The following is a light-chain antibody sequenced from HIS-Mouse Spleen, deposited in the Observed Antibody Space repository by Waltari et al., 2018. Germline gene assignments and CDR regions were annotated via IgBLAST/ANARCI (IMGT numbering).Light chain of an antibody. V-gene: IGLV2-14*03. CDR2: DVS. J-gene: IGLJ2*01. CDR3: SSYTSSSFNVV. CDR1: SSDVGGYNY. Sequence: QSALTQPASVSGSPGQSITIPRTGTSSDVGGYNYVSWYQQHPGKAPKLMIYDVSNRPSGVSNRFSGSKSGNTASLTISGLQAEDEADYYCSSYTSSSFNVVFGGGTKLTVL.